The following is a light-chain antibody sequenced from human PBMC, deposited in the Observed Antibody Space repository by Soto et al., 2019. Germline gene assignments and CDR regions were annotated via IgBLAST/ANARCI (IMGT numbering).Light chain of an antibody. V-gene: IGKV1D-13*01. CDR3: QQFNNYPIT. Sequence: AIQLTQSPPSLSFSAGERVAITCRASQGVGGDLAWYQQKPGQAPRVLIYDASSLEAGIPSRFSGSGSGTDFTLTINSLQPEDLATYYCQQFNNYPITFGQGTRLDMK. CDR1: QGVGGD. CDR2: DAS. J-gene: IGKJ5*01.